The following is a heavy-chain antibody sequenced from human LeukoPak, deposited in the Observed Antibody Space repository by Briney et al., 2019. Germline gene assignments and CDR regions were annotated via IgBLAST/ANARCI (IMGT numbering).Heavy chain of an antibody. V-gene: IGHV3-48*03. CDR1: GFTFSSYE. J-gene: IGHJ6*02. CDR2: ISSTGSTI. CDR3: AKDPGLPEDYYYYGMDV. D-gene: IGHD1-14*01. Sequence: GGSLRLSRAASGFTFSSYEMNWVRQAPGKGLEWVSYISSTGSTIYYADTVKGRFTISRGNAKNSLYLQMNSLRAEDTAVYYCAKDPGLPEDYYYYGMDVWGQGTTVTVSS.